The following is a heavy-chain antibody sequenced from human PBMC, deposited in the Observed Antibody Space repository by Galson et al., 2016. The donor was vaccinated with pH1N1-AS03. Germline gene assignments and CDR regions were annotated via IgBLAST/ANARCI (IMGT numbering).Heavy chain of an antibody. J-gene: IGHJ3*02. V-gene: IGHV3-15*01. Sequence: SLRLSCAASGFTFSNAWMSWDRQAPGKGLEWVGLIKNRENGRTTDYAAPVKGRFTISRDDSKNTLYLQMNSLKTGDTAVYYCTTDDYGDYRGTGAGTNDAFDMWGQGTMVTVSS. CDR3: TTDDYGDYRGTGAGTNDAFDM. CDR2: IKNRENGRTT. CDR1: GFTFSNAW. D-gene: IGHD4-17*01.